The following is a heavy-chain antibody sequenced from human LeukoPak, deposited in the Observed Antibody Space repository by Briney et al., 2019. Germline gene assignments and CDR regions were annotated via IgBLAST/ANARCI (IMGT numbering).Heavy chain of an antibody. Sequence: PGGSLRLSCVASGFSFSNYAMNWVRQAPGKGLEWVSLIIGSSGSTFYADSVKGRFTISRDKSKNTLYLQMNSLRADDTAVYYCAKGAYDYIEIAYFDYWGQGSLVTVSS. CDR3: AKGAYDYIEIAYFDY. CDR2: IIGSSGST. J-gene: IGHJ4*02. CDR1: GFSFSNYA. V-gene: IGHV3-23*01. D-gene: IGHD5-12*01.